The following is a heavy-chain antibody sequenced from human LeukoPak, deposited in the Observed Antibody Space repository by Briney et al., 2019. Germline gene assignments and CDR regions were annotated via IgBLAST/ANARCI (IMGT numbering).Heavy chain of an antibody. Sequence: SETLSLTCTVSGGSISSYYWSWIRQPPGKGLEWIGYIYYSGSTNYNPSLKSRVTISVDTSKNQFSLKVSSVTAADTAVYYCARDVGYCSSTSCYLSAFDIWGQGTMVTVSS. CDR2: IYYSGST. V-gene: IGHV4-59*01. CDR1: GGSISSYY. D-gene: IGHD2-2*01. CDR3: ARDVGYCSSTSCYLSAFDI. J-gene: IGHJ3*02.